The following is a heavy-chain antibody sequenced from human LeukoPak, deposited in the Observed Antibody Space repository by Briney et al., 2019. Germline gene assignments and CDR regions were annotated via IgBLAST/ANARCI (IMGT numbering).Heavy chain of an antibody. V-gene: IGHV1-8*03. CDR2: MNPNSGNT. CDR3: ARDDSKVAGSFDY. D-gene: IGHD3-16*01. CDR1: GYTFTSYD. J-gene: IGHJ4*02. Sequence: ASVKVSCKASGYTFTSYDINWVRQATGQGLEWMGWMNPNSGNTGYAQKFQGRVTITRNTSISTAYMELRSLRSDDTAVYYCARDDSKVAGSFDYWGQGTLVTVSS.